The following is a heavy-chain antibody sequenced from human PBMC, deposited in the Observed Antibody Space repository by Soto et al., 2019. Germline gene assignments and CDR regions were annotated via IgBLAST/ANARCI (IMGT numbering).Heavy chain of an antibody. CDR1: GFTFTSSA. Sequence: ASVKVSCKASGFTFTSSAFQWLRQARGQRLEWIGWIAVGSGYTNYAQRFQDRVTLTRDMSTATTYMELSRLTSEDTAIYYCAADATAWQQMVPSDYWGQGTLVTVSS. V-gene: IGHV1-58*01. CDR2: IAVGSGYT. D-gene: IGHD2-8*01. CDR3: AADATAWQQMVPSDY. J-gene: IGHJ4*02.